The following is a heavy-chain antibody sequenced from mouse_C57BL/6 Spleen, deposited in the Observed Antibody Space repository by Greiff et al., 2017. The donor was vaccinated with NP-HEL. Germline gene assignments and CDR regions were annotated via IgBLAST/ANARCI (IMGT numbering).Heavy chain of an antibody. Sequence: EVQGVESGGGLVKPGGSLKLSCAASGFTFSSYAMSWVRQTPEKRLEWVATISDGGSYTYYPDNVKGRFTISRDNAKNNLYLQMSHLKSEDTAMYYCARDFDGYYGVNYAMDYWGQGTSVTVSS. V-gene: IGHV5-4*01. CDR3: ARDFDGYYGVNYAMDY. CDR2: ISDGGSYT. D-gene: IGHD2-3*01. J-gene: IGHJ4*01. CDR1: GFTFSSYA.